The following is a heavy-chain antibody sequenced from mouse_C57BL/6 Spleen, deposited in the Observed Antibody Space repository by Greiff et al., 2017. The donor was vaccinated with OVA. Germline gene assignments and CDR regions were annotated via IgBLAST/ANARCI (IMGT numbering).Heavy chain of an antibody. Sequence: EVKVEESGPGLVKPSQSLSLTCSVTGYSFTSGYYWNWIRQFPGNKLEWMGYISYDGSNNYNPSLKNRISITRDTSKNQFFLKLNSVTTEDTATYYCARGVTTVEEGFAYWGQGTLVTVSA. J-gene: IGHJ3*01. CDR3: ARGVTTVEEGFAY. V-gene: IGHV3-6*01. CDR1: GYSFTSGYY. CDR2: ISYDGSN. D-gene: IGHD1-1*01.